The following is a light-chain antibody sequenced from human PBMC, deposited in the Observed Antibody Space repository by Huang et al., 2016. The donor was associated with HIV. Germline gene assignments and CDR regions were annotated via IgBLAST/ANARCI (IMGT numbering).Light chain of an antibody. Sequence: DIVMTQSPDSLAVSLGERVTLNCTSSQSLLYTYTNKNFLAWYQQKARKPPKLLISWAYTRESGVPDRVRCSGSGTEFSLTVGSLQAEDVAIYYCQQYYATPYTFGQGTKLEIK. CDR2: WAY. J-gene: IGKJ2*01. V-gene: IGKV4-1*01. CDR3: QQYYATPYT. CDR1: QSLLYTYTNKNF.